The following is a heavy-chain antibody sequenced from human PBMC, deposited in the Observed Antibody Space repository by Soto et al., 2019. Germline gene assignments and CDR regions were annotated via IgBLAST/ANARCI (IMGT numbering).Heavy chain of an antibody. CDR1: GGTFSSYA. D-gene: IGHD5-18*01. J-gene: IGHJ5*01. CDR2: IIPIFGTA. Sequence: PVKVSCKASGGTFSSYAISWVRQAPGQGLEWMGGIIPIFGTANYAQKFQGRVTITADKSTSTAYMELSSLRSEDTAIYYCARMASFGSLNWFDPWGQGTLVTVSS. CDR3: ARMASFGSLNWFDP. V-gene: IGHV1-69*06.